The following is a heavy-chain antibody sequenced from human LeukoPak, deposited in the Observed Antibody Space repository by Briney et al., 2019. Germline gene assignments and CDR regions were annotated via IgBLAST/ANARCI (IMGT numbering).Heavy chain of an antibody. V-gene: IGHV4-39*01. D-gene: IGHD2-15*01. Sequence: SETLSLTCTVSGGSISSSSYYWGWIRQPPGKGLEWIGSIYYSGSTYYNPSLKSRVTIFVDTSKNQFSLKLSSVTAADTAVYYCARREDTYYFDYWGQGTLVTVSS. CDR2: IYYSGST. CDR3: ARREDTYYFDY. CDR1: GGSISSSSYY. J-gene: IGHJ4*02.